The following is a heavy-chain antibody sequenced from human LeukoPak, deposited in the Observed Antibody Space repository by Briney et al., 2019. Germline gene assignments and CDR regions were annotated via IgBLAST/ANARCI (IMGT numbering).Heavy chain of an antibody. V-gene: IGHV1-69*01. J-gene: IGHJ6*02. CDR3: ARELERWLQPVYGMDV. CDR1: GGTFSSYA. CDR2: IIPIFGTA. Sequence: GASVKVSCKASGGTFSSYAISWVRQAPGQGLEWMGGIIPIFGTANYAQKFQGRVTITADESTSTAYMELSSLRSEDTAVYYCARELERWLQPVYGMDVWGQETTVTVSS. D-gene: IGHD5-24*01.